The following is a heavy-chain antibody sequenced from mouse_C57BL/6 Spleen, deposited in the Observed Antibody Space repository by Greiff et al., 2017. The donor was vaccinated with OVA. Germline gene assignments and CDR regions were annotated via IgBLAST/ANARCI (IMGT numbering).Heavy chain of an antibody. J-gene: IGHJ1*03. D-gene: IGHD2-1*01. CDR3: AREGNYPWYIDV. Sequence: LQESGPELVKPGASVKISCKASGYAFSSSWMNWVKQRPGKGLEWIGRIYPGDGDTNYNGKFKGKATLTADKSSSTAYMQLSSLTSEDSAVYFCAREGNYPWYIDVWGTGTTVTVSS. CDR2: IYPGDGDT. CDR1: GYAFSSSW. V-gene: IGHV1-82*01.